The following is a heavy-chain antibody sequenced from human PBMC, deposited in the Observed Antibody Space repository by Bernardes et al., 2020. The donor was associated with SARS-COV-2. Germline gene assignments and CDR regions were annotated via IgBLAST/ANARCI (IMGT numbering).Heavy chain of an antibody. CDR1: GGSITSNNW. V-gene: IGHV4-4*02. CDR3: ARSGNYYDSSGYYYSRNYYYYYGMDV. D-gene: IGHD3-22*01. CDR2: IYHSGST. J-gene: IGHJ6*02. Sequence: SETLSLTCAVSGGSITSNNWWSWVRQPPGKGLEWIGEIYHSGSTDHNPSLKSRVTIFLDKSKNQFSLKLSSVTAADTAVYYFARSGNYYDSSGYYYSRNYYYYYGMDVWGQGTTVTVSS.